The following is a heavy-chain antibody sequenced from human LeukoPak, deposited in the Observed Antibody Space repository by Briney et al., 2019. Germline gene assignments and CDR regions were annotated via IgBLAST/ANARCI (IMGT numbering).Heavy chain of an antibody. CDR3: AREGPRGNSQFDY. V-gene: IGHV3-33*08. J-gene: IGHJ4*02. D-gene: IGHD2/OR15-2a*01. CDR2: IWYDGSNK. CDR1: GFTFSSYT. Sequence: GRSLRLSCAASGFTFSSYTIHWVRQPPGKGLEWVALIWYDGSNKYYTDSVKGRLTISRDNSKDTLFLQMNSLRAEDTAVYYCAREGPRGNSQFDYWGQGTLVTVSS.